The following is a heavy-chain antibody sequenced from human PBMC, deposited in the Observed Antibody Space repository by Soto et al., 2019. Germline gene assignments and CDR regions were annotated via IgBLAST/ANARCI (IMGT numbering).Heavy chain of an antibody. CDR3: ARVGGGYQLLHAFDI. CDR1: GFTFSSYS. Sequence: GGSLRLSCAASGFTFSSYSMNWVRQAPGKGLEWVSSISSSSSYIYYADSVKGRCTISRDNAKNSLYLQMNSLRAEDTAVYYCARVGGGYQLLHAFDIWGQGTMVTVSS. V-gene: IGHV3-21*01. D-gene: IGHD2-2*01. CDR2: ISSSSSYI. J-gene: IGHJ3*02.